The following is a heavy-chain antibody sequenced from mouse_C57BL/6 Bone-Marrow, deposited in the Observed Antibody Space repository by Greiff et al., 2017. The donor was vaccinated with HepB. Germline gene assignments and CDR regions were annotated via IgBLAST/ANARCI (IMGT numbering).Heavy chain of an antibody. V-gene: IGHV1-31*01. J-gene: IGHJ3*01. Sequence: EVQRVESGPELVKPGASVKISCKASGYSFTGYYMHWVKQSHGNILDWIGYIYPYNGVSSYNQKFKGKATLTVDKSSSTAYMELRSLTSEDSAVYYCAIYYYGTGFAYWGQGTLVTVSA. CDR2: IYPYNGVS. CDR1: GYSFTGYY. D-gene: IGHD1-1*01. CDR3: AIYYYGTGFAY.